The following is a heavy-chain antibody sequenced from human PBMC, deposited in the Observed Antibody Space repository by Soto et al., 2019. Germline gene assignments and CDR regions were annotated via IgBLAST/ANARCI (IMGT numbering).Heavy chain of an antibody. V-gene: IGHV3-33*01. Sequence: QVQLVESGGGVVQPGRSLRLSCAASGFTFSSYGMHWVRQAPGTGLEWVAVIWYDGSNKYYADSVKGRFTISRDNSKNTLYLQMNSLRAEDTAVYYCARVQLLTNITMIVVVITTLLGFVVYFDYWGQGTLVTVSS. CDR1: GFTFSSYG. D-gene: IGHD3-22*01. CDR3: ARVQLLTNITMIVVVITTLLGFVVYFDY. J-gene: IGHJ4*02. CDR2: IWYDGSNK.